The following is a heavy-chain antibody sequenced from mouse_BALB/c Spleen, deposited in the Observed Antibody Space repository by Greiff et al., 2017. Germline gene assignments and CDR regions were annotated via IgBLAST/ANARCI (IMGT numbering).Heavy chain of an antibody. CDR2: ISSGGSYT. V-gene: IGHV5-6-4*01. D-gene: IGHD1-2*01. CDR1: GFTFSSYT. J-gene: IGHJ2*01. Sequence: EVQVVESGGGLVKPGGSLKLSCAASGFTFSSYTMSWVRQTPEKRLEWVATISSGGSYTYYPDSVKGRFTISRDNAKNTLYLQMSSLKSEDTAMYYCTRDPAISYFDYWGQGTTLTVSS. CDR3: TRDPAISYFDY.